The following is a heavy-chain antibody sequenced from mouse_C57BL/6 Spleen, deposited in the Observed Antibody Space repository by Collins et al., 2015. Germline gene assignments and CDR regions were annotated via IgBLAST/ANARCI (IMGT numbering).Heavy chain of an antibody. CDR3: TRGLYGAFDY. CDR1: SDYG. V-gene: IGHV5-17*01. J-gene: IGHJ2*02. D-gene: IGHD1-1*01. Sequence: SDYGMHWVRQAPEKGLEWVAYINSGSSTIYYADTVKGRFTISRDTAKNTLFLQMTSLRSEDTAMYFCTRGLYGAFDYWGQGTSLTVSS. CDR2: INSGSSTI.